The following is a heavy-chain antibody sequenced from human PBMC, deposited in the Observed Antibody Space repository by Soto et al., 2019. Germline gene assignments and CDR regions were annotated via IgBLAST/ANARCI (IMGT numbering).Heavy chain of an antibody. CDR2: ISYDGSNK. Sequence: QVQLVESGGGVVQPGRSLRLSCAASGFTVSSYAMHWVRQAPGKGLEWVAVISYDGSNKYYADSVKGRFTISRDNSKNTLYLQMNSLRAEDTAVYYCARARAYYYDSSGPTGYFDYWGQGTLVTVSS. V-gene: IGHV3-30-3*01. CDR3: ARARAYYYDSSGPTGYFDY. J-gene: IGHJ4*02. CDR1: GFTVSSYA. D-gene: IGHD3-22*01.